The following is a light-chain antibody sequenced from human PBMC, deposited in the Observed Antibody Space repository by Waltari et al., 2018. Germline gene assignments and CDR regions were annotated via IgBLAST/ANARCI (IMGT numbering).Light chain of an antibody. CDR1: QSVSRW. Sequence: EIVLTQSPGTLSLSPGERATLSFRDSQSVSRWLAWYQQKPGQAPRLLIYGASSRATGIPDRFSGSGSGTDFSLTISRLEPEDFAVYYCQKYGTLPATFGQGTKVEIK. CDR3: QKYGTLPAT. CDR2: GAS. V-gene: IGKV3-20*01. J-gene: IGKJ1*01.